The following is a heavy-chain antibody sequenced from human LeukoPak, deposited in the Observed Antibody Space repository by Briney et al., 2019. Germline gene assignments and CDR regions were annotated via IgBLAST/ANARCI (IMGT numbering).Heavy chain of an antibody. D-gene: IGHD3-22*01. J-gene: IGHJ4*02. CDR1: GFTFSTYA. V-gene: IGHV3-23*01. CDR2: ISGSGDNT. CDR3: AKGSYYDSSGSFYFDY. Sequence: GRSLRLSCAASGFTFSTYAMSWVRQAPGKGLEWVSDISGSGDNTYYADSVKGRFTISRDNSKNTLYVQVNSLGTEDTAAYYCAKGSYYDSSGSFYFDYWGQGTLVTVSS.